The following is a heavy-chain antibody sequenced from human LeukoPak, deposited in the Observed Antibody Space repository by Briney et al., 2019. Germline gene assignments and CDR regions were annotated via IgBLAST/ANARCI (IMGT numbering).Heavy chain of an antibody. V-gene: IGHV3-21*01. D-gene: IGHD6-13*01. CDR2: ISSSSSYI. CDR1: GFTFSSHN. CDR3: AGLYSSGRYGP. J-gene: IGHJ5*02. Sequence: GGSLRLSCTASGFTFSSHNMNWVRQAPGKGLEWVSSISSSSSYIYYADSVKGRFTISRDNAENSLYLQMNSLRAEDTAVYYCAGLYSSGRYGPWGQGTLVTVSS.